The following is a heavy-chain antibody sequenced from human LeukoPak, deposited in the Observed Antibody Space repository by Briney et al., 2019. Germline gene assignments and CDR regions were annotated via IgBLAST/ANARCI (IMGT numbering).Heavy chain of an antibody. J-gene: IGHJ5*02. CDR1: GGSISSGDYY. CDR2: IYYSGDT. CDR3: ARDYGNNWFDP. V-gene: IGHV4-31*03. D-gene: IGHD4-17*01. Sequence: SETLSLTCTVSGGSISSGDYYWSWVRQHPGKGLEWIGYIYYSGDTYYNPSLRSRVSISVDTSKNQFSLKLSSVTAADTAMYYCARDYGNNWFDPWGQGTLVTVSA.